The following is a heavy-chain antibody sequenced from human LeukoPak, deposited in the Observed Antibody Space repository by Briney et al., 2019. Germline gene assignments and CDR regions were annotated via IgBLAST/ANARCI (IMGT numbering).Heavy chain of an antibody. Sequence: SETLSLTCTVSGGSISNYYWSWIRQPPGKGLEWIGYIYYSGSTNYNPSLKSRVAISVDTSKNQFSLKLSSVTAADTAVYYCARVSDYPKEKLDFWGQGTLVTXSS. D-gene: IGHD3/OR15-3a*01. V-gene: IGHV4-59*01. CDR2: IYYSGST. CDR3: ARVSDYPKEKLDF. J-gene: IGHJ4*02. CDR1: GGSISNYY.